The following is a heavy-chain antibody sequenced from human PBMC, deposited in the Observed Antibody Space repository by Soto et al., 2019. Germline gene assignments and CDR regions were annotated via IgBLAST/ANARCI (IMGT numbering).Heavy chain of an antibody. J-gene: IGHJ4*02. V-gene: IGHV4-30-2*01. CDR3: ARVNLDYYGSGSYYNAHPHFEY. Sequence: SETLSLTCAVSGGSISSGGYSWSWIRQPPGKGLEWIGYIYHSGSTYYDPSLKSRVTISVDRSKNQFSLKLSSVTAADTAVYYCARVNLDYYGSGSYYNAHPHFEYWGQGTLVTVPS. CDR1: GGSISSGGYS. D-gene: IGHD3-10*01. CDR2: IYHSGST.